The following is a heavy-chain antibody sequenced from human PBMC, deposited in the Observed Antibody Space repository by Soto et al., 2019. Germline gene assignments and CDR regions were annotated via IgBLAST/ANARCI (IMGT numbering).Heavy chain of an antibody. D-gene: IGHD3-3*01. CDR1: GFTFSDYY. J-gene: IGHJ4*02. V-gene: IGHV3-11*01. CDR3: ARGDFWSGYRRYYFDY. CDR2: ISSSGSTI. Sequence: GGSLRLSCAASGFTFSDYYMSWIRQAPGKGLEWVSYISSSGSTIYYADSVKGRFTISRDNAKNSLYLQMNSLRAEDTAVYYCARGDFWSGYRRYYFDYWGQGTLVTVSS.